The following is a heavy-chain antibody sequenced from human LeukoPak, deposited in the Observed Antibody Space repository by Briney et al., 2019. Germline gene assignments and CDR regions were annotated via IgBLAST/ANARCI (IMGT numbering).Heavy chain of an antibody. J-gene: IGHJ4*02. D-gene: IGHD3-22*01. CDR1: GGSISSSSYY. CDR2: IYYSGST. V-gene: IGHV4-39*01. CDR3: ARPDLGYDSSGYSEDY. Sequence: SETLSLTSTVSGGSISSSSYYWGWIRQPPGKGLEWIGSIYYSGSTYYNPSLKSRVTISVDTSKNQFSLKLSSVTAADTAVYYCARPDLGYDSSGYSEDYWGQGTLVTVSS.